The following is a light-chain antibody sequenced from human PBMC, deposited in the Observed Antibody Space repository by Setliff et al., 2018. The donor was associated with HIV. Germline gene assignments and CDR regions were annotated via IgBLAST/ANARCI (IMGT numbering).Light chain of an antibody. Sequence: QSALTQPRSMSGSPGQSVTISCTGTSSDVGSYNLVSWYQQHPGKAPKLMIYEVSKRPSGVSNRFSGSKSGNTASLTISGLQADDEADYYCCSYAGSSTKFGGGTKVTVL. CDR2: EVS. V-gene: IGLV2-23*02. CDR1: SSDVGSYNL. J-gene: IGLJ2*01. CDR3: CSYAGSSTK.